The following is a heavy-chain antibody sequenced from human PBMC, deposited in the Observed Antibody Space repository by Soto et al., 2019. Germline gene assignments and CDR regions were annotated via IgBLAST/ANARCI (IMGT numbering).Heavy chain of an antibody. J-gene: IGHJ6*02. D-gene: IGHD2-2*01. CDR2: IWYDGSNK. CDR1: GFTFSSYG. Sequence: GGSLRLSCAASGFTFSSYGMHWVRQAPGKGLEWVAVIWYDGSNKYYADSVKGRFTISRDNSKNTLYLQMNSLRAEDTAVYYCARDTTRLVVPAAISRNYYYYYGMDVWGQGTTVTVSS. CDR3: ARDTTRLVVPAAISRNYYYYYGMDV. V-gene: IGHV3-33*01.